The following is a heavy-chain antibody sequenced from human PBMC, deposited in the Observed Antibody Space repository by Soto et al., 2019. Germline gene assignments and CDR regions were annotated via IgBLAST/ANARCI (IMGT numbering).Heavy chain of an antibody. D-gene: IGHD1-26*01. J-gene: IGHJ4*02. CDR3: ARHHPYSGSSGGYDY. CDR2: IWYDGSNK. CDR1: GFTFSSYG. Sequence: QVQLVESGGGVVQPGRSLRLSCAASGFTFSSYGMHWVRQAPGKGLEWVAVIWYDGSNKYYADSVKGRFTISRDNSKNTLYLQMNSLSAEDTAVYYCARHHPYSGSSGGYDYWGQGTLVTVSS. V-gene: IGHV3-33*01.